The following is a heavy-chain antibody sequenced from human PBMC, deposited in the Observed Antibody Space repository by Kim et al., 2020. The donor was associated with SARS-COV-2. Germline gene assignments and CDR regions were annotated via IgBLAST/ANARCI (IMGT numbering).Heavy chain of an antibody. Sequence: TNYNPSLKSRVTISLDKSKNQFSLKLSSVTAAYTAVYYCARAGTVTYFDYWGQGTLVTVSS. D-gene: IGHD4-4*01. V-gene: IGHV4-4*02. J-gene: IGHJ4*02. CDR2: T. CDR3: ARAGTVTYFDY.